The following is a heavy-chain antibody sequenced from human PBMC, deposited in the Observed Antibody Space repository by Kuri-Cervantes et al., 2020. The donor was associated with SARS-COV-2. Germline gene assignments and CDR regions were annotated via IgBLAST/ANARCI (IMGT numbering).Heavy chain of an antibody. J-gene: IGHJ4*02. CDR1: GSSISSGYY. Sequence: ESLKISCTVSGSSISSGYYWGWIRQSPGKGLEWIGSIYQNGRTFYNPSLKSRVALSVDTSKNQFSLELTSVTAADTAMYFCARVVVTGIPFESWGRGIQVTVSS. V-gene: IGHV4-38-2*02. CDR2: IYQNGRT. CDR3: ARVVVTGIPFES. D-gene: IGHD2-21*02.